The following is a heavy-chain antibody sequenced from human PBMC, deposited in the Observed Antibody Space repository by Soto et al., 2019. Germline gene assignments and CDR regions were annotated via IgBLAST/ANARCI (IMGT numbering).Heavy chain of an antibody. CDR3: ATGLGVPTSFDD. J-gene: IGHJ4*02. CDR1: GYTFTSYA. Sequence: SVQVSCKASGYTFTSYAMHWVRQAPGQRLEWMGWINAGNGNTKYSQKFQGRVTITRYTSASTAYMELSSLRSEDTAVYYCATGLGVPTSFDDWGQGTLVTVSS. V-gene: IGHV1-3*01. D-gene: IGHD3-10*01. CDR2: INAGNGNT.